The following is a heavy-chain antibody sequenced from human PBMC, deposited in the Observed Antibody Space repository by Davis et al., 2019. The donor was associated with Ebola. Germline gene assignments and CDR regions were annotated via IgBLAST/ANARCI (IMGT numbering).Heavy chain of an antibody. D-gene: IGHD3-3*01. CDR1: GYTFTSYD. J-gene: IGHJ4*02. Sequence: ASVKVSCKASGYTFTSYDINWVRQATGQGLEWMGWMNPNSGNTGYAQKFQGRVTITRNTSISTAYMELSSLRSEDTAVYYFAKMYDFWSGYYKRYFDYWGQGTLVTVSS. CDR2: MNPNSGNT. CDR3: AKMYDFWSGYYKRYFDY. V-gene: IGHV1-8*03.